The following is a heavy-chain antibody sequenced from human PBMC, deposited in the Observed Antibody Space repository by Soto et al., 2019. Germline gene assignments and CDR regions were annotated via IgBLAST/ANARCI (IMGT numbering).Heavy chain of an antibody. Sequence: QVQLQESGPGLVKPSQTLSLTCTVSGGSISSGGYYWSCIRQNPGKGLEWIGYIYYSGTTNYNPSLKSRLTISVDTSKTQFALKLNSMTAADTAVYYCARDESATDAFDIWVQGTMVTVSS. D-gene: IGHD5-12*01. CDR3: ARDESATDAFDI. CDR1: GGSISSGGYY. V-gene: IGHV4-31*03. CDR2: IYYSGTT. J-gene: IGHJ3*02.